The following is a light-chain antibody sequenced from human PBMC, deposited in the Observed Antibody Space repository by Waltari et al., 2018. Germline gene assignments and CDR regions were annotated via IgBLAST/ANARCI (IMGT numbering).Light chain of an antibody. CDR1: QSLNSD. J-gene: IGKJ1*01. V-gene: IGKV3-15*01. Sequence: EIVLIQSPATLSVSPGDSATLSCRASQSLNSDLAWYQQRPGQAPRLLVYVASSRATGFPARFRGSGSGTEFTLTISSMQSDDIAVYFCQQYSKWPPTFGQGTKVEIK. CDR3: QQYSKWPPT. CDR2: VAS.